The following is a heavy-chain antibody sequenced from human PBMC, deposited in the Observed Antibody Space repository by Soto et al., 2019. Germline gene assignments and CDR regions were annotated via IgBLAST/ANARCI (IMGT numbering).Heavy chain of an antibody. D-gene: IGHD5-18*01. CDR1: GFTFSSYG. Sequence: GGSLRLSCAASGFTFSSYGMHWVRQAPGKGLEWVAVIWYDGSNKYYADSVKGRFTISRDNSKNTLYLQMNSLRAEDTAVYYCARGNAPLLPSEVQNNAFDIWGQGTMVTVSS. CDR2: IWYDGSNK. V-gene: IGHV3-33*01. J-gene: IGHJ3*02. CDR3: ARGNAPLLPSEVQNNAFDI.